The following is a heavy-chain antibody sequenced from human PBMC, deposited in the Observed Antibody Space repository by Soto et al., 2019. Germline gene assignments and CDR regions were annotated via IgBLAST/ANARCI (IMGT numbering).Heavy chain of an antibody. V-gene: IGHV1-3*05. Sequence: QVQLVQSGAEEKKPGASVKVSCKASGYTFTVYAIHWVRQAPGQRLEWMGWINAGNGHTKYSQKFQGRVTITRDTSARTAGMELSGLRSEDTALYYCARAVAVPADFDYWGQGTLVTVSS. J-gene: IGHJ4*02. CDR1: GYTFTVYA. CDR2: INAGNGHT. D-gene: IGHD6-19*01. CDR3: ARAVAVPADFDY.